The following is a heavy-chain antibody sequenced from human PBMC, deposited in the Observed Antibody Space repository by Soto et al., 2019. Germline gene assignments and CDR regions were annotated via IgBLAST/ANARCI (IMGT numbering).Heavy chain of an antibody. CDR2: FDHEDGET. V-gene: IGHV1-24*01. CDR1: GYTLTELS. CDR3: ATALGYCSGGSCYYYYYLDV. Sequence: ASVKVSCKVSGYTLTELSMHWVRQAPGKGLEWMGGFDHEDGETIYAQKFQGRVTMTEDTSPDTAYMELSSLRSEDTAVYYCATALGYCSGGSCYYYYYLDVWVKGTTVTVSS. J-gene: IGHJ6*03. D-gene: IGHD2-15*01.